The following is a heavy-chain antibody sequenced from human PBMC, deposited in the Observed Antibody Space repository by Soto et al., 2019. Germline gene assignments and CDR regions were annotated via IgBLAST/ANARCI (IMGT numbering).Heavy chain of an antibody. CDR3: ARGVPAAGTDWFDP. J-gene: IGHJ5*02. CDR2: VSSTGST. CDR1: GGSISNYY. Sequence: ETLSLTCTVSGGSISNYYWSWIRQPAEKRLEWIGRVSSTGSTYYNPSLKSRVTISVDTSKNQVSLNLTSVTAADTAVYYCARGVPAAGTDWFDPWGQGTLVTVSS. D-gene: IGHD6-13*01. V-gene: IGHV4-4*07.